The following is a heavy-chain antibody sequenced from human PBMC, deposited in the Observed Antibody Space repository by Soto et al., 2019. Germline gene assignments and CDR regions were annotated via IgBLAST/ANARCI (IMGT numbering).Heavy chain of an antibody. Sequence: GGSMRLCCAASGFTFSNAGMHWARQAQGKGLEWVGRIKSKTDGGKKDCGAPVKGRFTISRDDSKNTLYLQMNSLKTEDTAVYYCTTDDVEMATNPRFDFWGQGTLVTVSS. CDR2: IKSKTDGGKK. CDR3: TTDDVEMATNPRFDF. V-gene: IGHV3-15*07. J-gene: IGHJ4*02. CDR1: GFTFSNAG. D-gene: IGHD5-12*01.